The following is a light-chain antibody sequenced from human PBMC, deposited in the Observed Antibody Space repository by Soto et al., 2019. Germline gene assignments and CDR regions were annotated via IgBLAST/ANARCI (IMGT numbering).Light chain of an antibody. CDR1: QSVSSN. V-gene: IGKV3-15*01. CDR2: GAS. CDR3: QQYNNWPRT. J-gene: IGKJ1*01. Sequence: EIVITKCPVTLTESPGERATLSCRASQSVSSNLAWYQQKPGQAPRLLIYGASTRATGIPARFSGSGSGTEFTLTISSLQSEDFAVYYCQQYNNWPRTFGQGTKVDIK.